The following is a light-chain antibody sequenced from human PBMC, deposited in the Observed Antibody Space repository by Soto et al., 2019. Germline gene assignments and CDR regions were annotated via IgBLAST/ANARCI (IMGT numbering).Light chain of an antibody. J-gene: IGLJ1*01. Sequence: QSSLTQPASVSGSPGQSLTISCAGTGSDVGAYNLVSWYQQHPGKATKLNNYEVNTRPSRIKNNFSGTKSGDTSSLSISGLQAEDEADYFCCSYAGTVAYVFGTGT. V-gene: IGLV2-23*02. CDR3: CSYAGTVAYV. CDR2: EVN. CDR1: GSDVGAYNL.